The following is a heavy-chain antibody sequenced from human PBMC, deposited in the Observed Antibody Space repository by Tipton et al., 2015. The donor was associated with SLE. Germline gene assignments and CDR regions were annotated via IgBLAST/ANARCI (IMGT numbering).Heavy chain of an antibody. V-gene: IGHV3-21*03. CDR1: GFTFSSYS. CDR3: AGELLDYFDF. D-gene: IGHD1-26*01. J-gene: IGHJ4*02. CDR2: ISSSSDYI. Sequence: SLRLSCAAAGFTFSSYSMNWVRQAPGKGLEWVSSISSSSDYIYYADSMKGRFTISRDNAKNSLYLQMDSLRAEDTAVYYCAGELLDYFDFWGQGTLVTVSS.